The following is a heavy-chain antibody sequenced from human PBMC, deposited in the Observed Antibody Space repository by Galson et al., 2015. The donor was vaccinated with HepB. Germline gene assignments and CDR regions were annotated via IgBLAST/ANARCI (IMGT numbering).Heavy chain of an antibody. V-gene: IGHV3-48*01. Sequence: SLRLSCAASGFSFSTYSMNWVRQAPGKGLEWISYINTRSDIKYYADSVKGRFTISRDSAKKSLYVQMNSLRAEGTAMYYCARYGDHGGFDYWGQGTLVTVSS. CDR2: INTRSDIK. D-gene: IGHD2-21*01. CDR3: ARYGDHGGFDY. CDR1: GFSFSTYS. J-gene: IGHJ4*02.